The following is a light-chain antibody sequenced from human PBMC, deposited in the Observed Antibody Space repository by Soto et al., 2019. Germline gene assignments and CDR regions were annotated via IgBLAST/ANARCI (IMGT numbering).Light chain of an antibody. Sequence: SYELTQPPSVSVSPGQTASITCSGDKLGDKYACWYQQKPGQSPVLVIYQDSKRPSGIPERFSGSNSGNTATLTISGTQAMDEADYYCQAWDSSTVFGTETKLTVL. J-gene: IGLJ1*01. V-gene: IGLV3-1*01. CDR3: QAWDSSTV. CDR1: KLGDKY. CDR2: QDS.